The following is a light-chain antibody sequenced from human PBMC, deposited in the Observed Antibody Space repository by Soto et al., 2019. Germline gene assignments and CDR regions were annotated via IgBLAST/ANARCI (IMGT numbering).Light chain of an antibody. CDR3: QQSSSSPTWT. V-gene: IGKV1-39*01. Sequence: DIQMTQSPSSLSASVGDRVTITCRASQSIASYLNWYQHKPGKAPNLLIYATSTLQSGVPSRFSGSGSGTDFTLTISGLQPEDFATYYCQQSSSSPTWTFGQGTKVEIK. CDR2: ATS. CDR1: QSIASY. J-gene: IGKJ1*01.